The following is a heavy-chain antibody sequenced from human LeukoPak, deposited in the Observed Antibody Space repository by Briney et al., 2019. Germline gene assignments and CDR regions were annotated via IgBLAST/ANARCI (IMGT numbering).Heavy chain of an antibody. CDR3: TTTSGYGEDYYYYGMDV. D-gene: IGHD5-12*01. J-gene: IGHJ6*02. CDR2: IKSKTDGGTT. V-gene: IGHV3-15*07. CDR1: GLIFSNAW. Sequence: TGGSLRLSCAASGLIFSNAWMNWVRQAPGKGLEWVGRIKSKTDGGTTDYAAPVKGRFTISRDDSKNTLYLQMNSLKTEDTAMYYCTTTSGYGEDYYYYGMDVWGQGTTVTVSS.